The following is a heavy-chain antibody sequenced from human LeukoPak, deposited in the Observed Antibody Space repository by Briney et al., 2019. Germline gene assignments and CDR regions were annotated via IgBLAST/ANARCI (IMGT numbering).Heavy chain of an antibody. J-gene: IGHJ3*02. CDR1: GFTFSSYW. V-gene: IGHV3-7*01. Sequence: PGGSLRLSCAASGFTFSSYWMNWVRQAPGKGPEWVANIKQDGSEKYYVDSVKGRFTISRDNAKNSLYLQMNSLRVEDTAIYYCATSPIQLWAFDMWGRGTMVTVSS. CDR2: IKQDGSEK. D-gene: IGHD5-18*01. CDR3: ATSPIQLWAFDM.